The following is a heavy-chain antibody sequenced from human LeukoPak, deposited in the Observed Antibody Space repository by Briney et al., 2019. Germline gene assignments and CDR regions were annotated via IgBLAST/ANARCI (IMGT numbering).Heavy chain of an antibody. D-gene: IGHD3-10*01. V-gene: IGHV3-23*01. CDR1: GFTFSSYA. J-gene: IGHJ4*02. CDR2: INGSGGST. CDR3: ARQVGPDY. Sequence: GGSLRLSCAASGFTFSSYAMTWVRQAPGKGLEWVSAINGSGGSTYYADSVKGRFTISRDNPKNTVFLQMSSLRVEDTAVYYCARQVGPDYWGQGTLVTVSS.